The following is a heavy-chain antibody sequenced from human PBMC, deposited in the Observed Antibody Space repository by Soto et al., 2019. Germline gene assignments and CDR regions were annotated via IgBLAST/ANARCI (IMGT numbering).Heavy chain of an antibody. D-gene: IGHD2-15*01. V-gene: IGHV3-23*01. CDR1: GFTFSNYA. CDR3: AKSDLRYCSGGSCGYYYFDY. Sequence: EVQLLESGGGLVQPGGSLSLSCAASGFTFSNYAMIWVRQAPGKGLEWGSVISGSGGTTHYADSVKGRFTISRDNSQNTLYLQMNYLRAEDTAVYYCAKSDLRYCSGGSCGYYYFDYCCQGTLVTVSS. J-gene: IGHJ4*02. CDR2: ISGSGGTT.